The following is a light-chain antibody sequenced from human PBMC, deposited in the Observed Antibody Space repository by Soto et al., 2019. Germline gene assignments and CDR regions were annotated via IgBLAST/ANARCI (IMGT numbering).Light chain of an antibody. V-gene: IGKV3-11*01. CDR3: QQRSNWPPEVT. CDR1: QSVSSS. J-gene: IGKJ3*01. CDR2: DAS. Sequence: EIVLTQSPDTLSLSPGERATLSCRASQSVSSSLACYQQKPGQAPRLLIYDASNWATGIPARFSGSGSGTDFTRSISSLEPEDFAVYYCQQRSNWPPEVTFGPRTKVDIK.